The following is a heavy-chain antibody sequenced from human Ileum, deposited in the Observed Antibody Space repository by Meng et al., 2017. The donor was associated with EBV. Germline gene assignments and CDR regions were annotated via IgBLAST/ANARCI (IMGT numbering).Heavy chain of an antibody. CDR3: ARTYYGSYGFDY. Sequence: VRRVESGAGGQKRGVSWKASCKASGYRFTAWVSSGARQAPGRGPELMGWITTYNCDTKYAQKFQGRVTMTRETSTNTAYMELTSLRSDDTAVYYCARTYYGSYGFDYWGQGTLVTVSS. CDR1: GYRFTAWV. D-gene: IGHD3-10*01. V-gene: IGHV1-18*01. J-gene: IGHJ4*02. CDR2: ITTYNCDT.